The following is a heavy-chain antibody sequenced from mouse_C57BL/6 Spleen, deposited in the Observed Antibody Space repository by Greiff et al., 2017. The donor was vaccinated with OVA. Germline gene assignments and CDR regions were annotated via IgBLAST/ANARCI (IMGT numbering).Heavy chain of an antibody. CDR3: ARSGGYYYAMDY. Sequence: VHVKQSGPELVKPGASVKIPCKASGYTFTDYNMDWVKQSHGKSLEWIGDINPNNGGTIYNQKFKGKATLTVDKSSSTAYMELRSLTSEDTAVYYCARSGGYYYAMDYWGQGTSVTVSS. J-gene: IGHJ4*01. CDR2: INPNNGGT. CDR1: GYTFTDYN. D-gene: IGHD1-1*02. V-gene: IGHV1-18*01.